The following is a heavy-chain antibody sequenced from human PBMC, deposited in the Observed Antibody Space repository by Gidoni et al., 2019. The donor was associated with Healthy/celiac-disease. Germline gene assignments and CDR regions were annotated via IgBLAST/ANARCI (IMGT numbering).Heavy chain of an antibody. D-gene: IGHD6-6*01. J-gene: IGHJ4*02. CDR1: GGSFSGYY. CDR3: ARGGVYSSSSPDY. CDR2: INHSGST. Sequence: QVQLQQWGAGLLKPSEPLSLTCAVYGGSFSGYYWSWIRQPPGKGLEWIGEINHSGSTNYNPSLKSRVTISVDTSKNQFSLKLSSVTAADTAVYYCARGGVYSSSSPDYWGQGTLVTVSS. V-gene: IGHV4-34*01.